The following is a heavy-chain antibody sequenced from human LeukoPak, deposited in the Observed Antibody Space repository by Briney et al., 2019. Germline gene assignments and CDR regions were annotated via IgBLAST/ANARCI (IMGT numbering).Heavy chain of an antibody. D-gene: IGHD3-10*01. V-gene: IGHV3-73*01. CDR1: GFTFSGSA. CDR3: TRHAGGAYYYYMDV. CDR2: IRSKTNSYAT. Sequence: GGSLRLSCAASGFTFSGSATHWVRQASGKGLEWVGRIRSKTNSYATEYAASVKGRFTISRDDSKNTAYLQMDSLKTEDTAVYYCTRHAGGAYYYYMDVWGKGTTVTVSS. J-gene: IGHJ6*03.